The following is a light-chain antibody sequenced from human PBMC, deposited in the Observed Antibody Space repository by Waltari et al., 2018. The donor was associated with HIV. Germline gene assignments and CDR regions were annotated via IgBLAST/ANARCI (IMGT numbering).Light chain of an antibody. CDR2: EVS. V-gene: IGLV2-14*01. CDR3: SSYTSSSTLYV. CDR1: SRDVGGYNY. Sequence: QSALTQPASVSGSPGQSINISCTGTSRDVGGYNYVYWYQQYPGKAPKLMISEVSNRPSGVSHRFSGSNSGNTASLTISVLQAEDDADYYCSSYTSSSTLYVFGTGTKVTVL. J-gene: IGLJ1*01.